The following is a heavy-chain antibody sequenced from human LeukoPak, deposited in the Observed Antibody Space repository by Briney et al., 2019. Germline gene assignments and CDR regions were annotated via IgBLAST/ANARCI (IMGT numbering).Heavy chain of an antibody. V-gene: IGHV1-2*02. CDR1: GYTFTGYY. CDR2: INPNSGGT. Sequence: ASVKVSCKASGYTFTGYYMHWVRQAPGQGLEWMGWINPNSGGTNYAQKFQGRVTMTRDTSISTAYMELSRLRSDDTAVYYCARARISVRLERRFPDYWGQGTLVTVSS. D-gene: IGHD1-1*01. CDR3: ARARISVRLERRFPDY. J-gene: IGHJ4*02.